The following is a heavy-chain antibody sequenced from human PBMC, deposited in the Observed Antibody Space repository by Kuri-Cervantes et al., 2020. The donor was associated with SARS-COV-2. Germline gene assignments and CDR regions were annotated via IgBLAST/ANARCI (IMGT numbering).Heavy chain of an antibody. CDR3: ARDLYYYDSSGYEYYYYYMDV. CDR1: GGSISSSSYY. CDR2: TYYSGST. J-gene: IGHJ6*03. D-gene: IGHD3-22*01. V-gene: IGHV4-39*07. Sequence: SETLSLTCTVSGGSISSSSYYWGWIRQPPGKGLEWIGSTYYSGSTNYNPSLKSRVTISVDTSKNQFSLKLSSVTAADTAVYYCARDLYYYDSSGYEYYYYYMDVWGKGTTVTVSS.